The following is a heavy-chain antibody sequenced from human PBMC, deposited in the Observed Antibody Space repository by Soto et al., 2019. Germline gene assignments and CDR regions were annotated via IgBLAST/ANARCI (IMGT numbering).Heavy chain of an antibody. CDR2: IYWNDDK. D-gene: IGHD3-22*01. J-gene: IGHJ2*01. CDR1: GFSLSTSGVA. Sequence: QITLKESGPTLVKPTQTLTLTCTFSGFSLSTSGVAVGWIRQPPGKALEWLALIYWNDDKRYSPSLKTRLTITKDTSKNQVVLKMTNMDSVDTATYYCAHRRRVVITDTTHWYFDFWGRGTLVTVSS. V-gene: IGHV2-5*01. CDR3: AHRRRVVITDTTHWYFDF.